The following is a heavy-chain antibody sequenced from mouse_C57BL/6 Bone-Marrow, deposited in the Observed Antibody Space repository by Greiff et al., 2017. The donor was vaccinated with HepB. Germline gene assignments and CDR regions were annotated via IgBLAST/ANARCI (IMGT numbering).Heavy chain of an antibody. CDR3: ARGHYGSGYYAMDY. CDR1: GYTFTSYW. J-gene: IGHJ4*01. Sequence: QVQLQQPGAELVRPGTSVKLSCKASGYTFTSYWMHWVKQRPGQGLEWIGVIDPSDSYTNYNQKFKGKATLTVDTSSSTAYMQLSSLTSEDSAVYYCARGHYGSGYYAMDYWGQGTSVTVSS. CDR2: IDPSDSYT. V-gene: IGHV1-59*01. D-gene: IGHD1-1*01.